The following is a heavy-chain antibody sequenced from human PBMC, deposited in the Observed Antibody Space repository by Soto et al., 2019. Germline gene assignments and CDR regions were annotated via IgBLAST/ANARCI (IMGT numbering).Heavy chain of an antibody. Sequence: ASVKVSCKASGGTFSSYAISWVRQAPGQGLEWMGGIIPIFGTANYAQKFQGRVTITADESTSTAYMELSSLRSEGTAVYYCARVIRTLWFGENYYFDYWGQGTLVTVSS. CDR3: ARVIRTLWFGENYYFDY. J-gene: IGHJ4*02. CDR1: GGTFSSYA. D-gene: IGHD3-10*01. CDR2: IIPIFGTA. V-gene: IGHV1-69*13.